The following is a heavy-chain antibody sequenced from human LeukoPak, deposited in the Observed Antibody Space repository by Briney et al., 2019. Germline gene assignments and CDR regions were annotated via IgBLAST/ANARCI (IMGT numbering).Heavy chain of an antibody. Sequence: PGGSLRLSCAASGFTFSTYWMHWVRQAPGKGLVWVSRINSDGSSTNYADSVKGRFTISRDNAKNTLYLQMGSLCDEDTAVYYCASGKTVEKWGQGTLVTVSS. V-gene: IGHV3-74*01. CDR2: INSDGSST. CDR3: ASGKTVEK. D-gene: IGHD4-23*01. CDR1: GFTFSTYW. J-gene: IGHJ4*02.